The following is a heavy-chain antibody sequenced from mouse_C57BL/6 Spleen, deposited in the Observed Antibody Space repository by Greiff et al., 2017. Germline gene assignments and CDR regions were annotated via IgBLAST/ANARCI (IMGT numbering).Heavy chain of an antibody. V-gene: IGHV1-15*01. Sequence: QVQLQQSGAELVRPGASVTLSCKASGYTFPDYEMHWVKQKPVHGLEWIGAIDPGTGGTAYNQKFQGKAILTADKSSSTAYMELRSLTSEDSAVYYCTRRMGRVYFDYWGQGTTLTVSS. J-gene: IGHJ2*01. CDR1: GYTFPDYE. CDR2: IDPGTGGT. D-gene: IGHD4-1*01. CDR3: TRRMGRVYFDY.